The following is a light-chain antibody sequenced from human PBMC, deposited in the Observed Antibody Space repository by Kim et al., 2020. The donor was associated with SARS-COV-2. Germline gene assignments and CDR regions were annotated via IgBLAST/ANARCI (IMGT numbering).Light chain of an antibody. CDR2: GAS. Sequence: EIVMTQSPATLSVSPGERATLSCRASQSVSSNLAWYQQKPGQSPRLLIYGASTRATGIPARFSGSGSGTEFTLTISSLQSEDFAVYYCQQYINWPRTFCGGTKVDIK. V-gene: IGKV3-15*01. CDR1: QSVSSN. J-gene: IGKJ4*01. CDR3: QQYINWPRT.